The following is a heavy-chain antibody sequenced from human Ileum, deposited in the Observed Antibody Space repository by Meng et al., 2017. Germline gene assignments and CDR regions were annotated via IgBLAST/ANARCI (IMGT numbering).Heavy chain of an antibody. CDR3: ARESYSSGHAGTFHI. Sequence: GESLKISCAASGLSFTTSVIHWVRQAPGKGLEWVAGISVDGNSQHYADSVKGRFTISKDNFHNTVNLRMNSLRPEDTALYYCARESYSSGHAGTFHIWGQGTMVTVSS. CDR2: ISVDGNSQ. V-gene: IGHV3-30*01. D-gene: IGHD6-19*01. CDR1: GLSFTTSV. J-gene: IGHJ3*02.